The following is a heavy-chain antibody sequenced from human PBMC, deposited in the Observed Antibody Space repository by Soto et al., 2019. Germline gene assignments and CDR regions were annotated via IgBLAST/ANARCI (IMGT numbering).Heavy chain of an antibody. CDR1: GFTVTSYA. Sequence: EVQLLESGGDLVQPGGSLRLSCAPSGFTVTSYAMSWVRQAPGKALEWVSTISGSGGNKWYADSVKGRFTISRDSPKNTLYLQMNSLRAEDTAVYYCATAVRIHSLYYYYMDVWGKGTTVSVSS. CDR2: ISGSGGNK. CDR3: ATAVRIHSLYYYYMDV. D-gene: IGHD5-18*01. V-gene: IGHV3-23*01. J-gene: IGHJ6*03.